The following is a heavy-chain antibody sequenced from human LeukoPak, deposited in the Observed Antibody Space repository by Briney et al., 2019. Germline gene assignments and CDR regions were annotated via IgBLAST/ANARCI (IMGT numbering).Heavy chain of an antibody. CDR3: ASKQWVFYYMDV. J-gene: IGHJ6*03. D-gene: IGHD1-26*01. CDR1: GGSISTSHYY. Sequence: SETLSLTCTVSGGSISTSHYYWGWIRQPPGKGLEWIGSISYSGSTYYNPSLKSRVTIFVDTSKNQFSLRLSSVTAADTAVYYCASKQWVFYYMDVRGKGTTVTVSS. CDR2: ISYSGST. V-gene: IGHV4-39*01.